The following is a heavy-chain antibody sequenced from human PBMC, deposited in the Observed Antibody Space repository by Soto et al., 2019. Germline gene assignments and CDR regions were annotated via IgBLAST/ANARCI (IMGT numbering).Heavy chain of an antibody. CDR2: INAGNGNT. V-gene: IGHV1-3*01. CDR3: ARDGKPLITMVRGVPDY. CDR1: GYTLTSYA. D-gene: IGHD3-10*01. J-gene: IGHJ4*02. Sequence: ASVKVSCKASGYTLTSYAMHWERHAPGQRLEWMGWINAGNGNTKYSQKFQGRVTITRDTSASTAYMELSSLRSEDTAVYYCARDGKPLITMVRGVPDYWGQGTLVTVSS.